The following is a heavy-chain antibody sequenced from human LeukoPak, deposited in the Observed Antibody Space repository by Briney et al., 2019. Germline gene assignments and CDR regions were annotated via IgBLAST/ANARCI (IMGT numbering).Heavy chain of an antibody. V-gene: IGHV1-2*02. Sequence: ASVTVSCKASGYTFTGYYMHWVRQAPGQGLEWMGWINPNSGGTNYAQKFQGRVTMTRDTSISTAYMELSRLRSDDTAVYYCARGPSLTFLWSGQSRGSYYYYMDVWGKGTTVTVSS. J-gene: IGHJ6*03. D-gene: IGHD3-3*01. CDR3: ARGPSLTFLWSGQSRGSYYYYMDV. CDR2: INPNSGGT. CDR1: GYTFTGYY.